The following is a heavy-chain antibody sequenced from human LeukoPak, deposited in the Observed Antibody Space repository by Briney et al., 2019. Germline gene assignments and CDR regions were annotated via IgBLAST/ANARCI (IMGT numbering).Heavy chain of an antibody. CDR1: GFMFSTFW. V-gene: IGHV3-7*01. CDR3: AREDDWNYEDY. J-gene: IGHJ4*02. Sequence: GGSLRLSCAASGFMFSTFWMSWVRQAPGKGLEWVANIKEDGSEKYLLDSVKGRFTISRDNAKNSLYLQMNSLRAEDTAIYYCAREDDWNYEDYWGQGTLVTVSS. CDR2: IKEDGSEK. D-gene: IGHD1-7*01.